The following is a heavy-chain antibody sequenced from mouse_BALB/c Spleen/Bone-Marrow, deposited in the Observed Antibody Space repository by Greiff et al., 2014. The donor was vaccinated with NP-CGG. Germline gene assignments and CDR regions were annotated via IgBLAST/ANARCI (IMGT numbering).Heavy chain of an antibody. CDR2: ISDGGSYT. V-gene: IGHV5-4*02. CDR1: GFTFSDYY. D-gene: IGHD2-14*01. J-gene: IGHJ4*01. CDR3: ARDALYRYDGGYAMDY. Sequence: VMLVESGGGLVKPGGSLKLSCAASGFTFSDYYMYWVRQTPEKRLEWVATISDGGSYTYYPDSVKGRFTISRDNAKNNPYLQMSSLKSEDTAMYYCARDALYRYDGGYAMDYWGQGTSVTVSS.